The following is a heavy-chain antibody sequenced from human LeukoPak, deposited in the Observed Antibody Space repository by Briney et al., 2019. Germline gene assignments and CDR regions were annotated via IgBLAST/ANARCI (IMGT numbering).Heavy chain of an antibody. CDR1: GSSLSTSGVG. CDR2: ISRDDGK. Sequence: SGPTLVNPTQTLTLICTFFGSSLSTSGVGVGWIRQPQGKALEWLALISRDDGKRHSASLKSRLTITKDTSKNQVVLTMTNMDPVDTATYSCSHRHLWDGSGYGFGYWGQGTLVTVSS. CDR3: SHRHLWDGSGYGFGY. V-gene: IGHV2-5*02. J-gene: IGHJ4*02. D-gene: IGHD3-22*01.